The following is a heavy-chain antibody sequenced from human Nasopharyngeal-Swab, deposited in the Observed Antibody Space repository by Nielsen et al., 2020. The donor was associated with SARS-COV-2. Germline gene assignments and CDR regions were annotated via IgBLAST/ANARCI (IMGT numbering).Heavy chain of an antibody. V-gene: IGHV3-48*01. Sequence: GESLKISCAASGFTFSTYHMNWVRQAPGKGLEWISNIRMTDSDVFYADSVKGRFTISRDNAKNSLYLQMNSLRAEDTAVYYCAREGSSSLYYYYGMDVWGQGTTVTVSS. CDR2: IRMTDSDV. CDR3: AREGSSSLYYYYGMDV. D-gene: IGHD6-6*01. J-gene: IGHJ6*02. CDR1: GFTFSTYH.